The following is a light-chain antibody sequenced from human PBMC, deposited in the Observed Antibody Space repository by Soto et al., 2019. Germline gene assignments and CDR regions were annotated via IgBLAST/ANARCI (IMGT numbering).Light chain of an antibody. CDR3: SSYTSSSTLLV. Sequence: QSALTQPASVSGSPGQSITISCAGTRSDVGGYNYVSWYQQHPGKAPKLMIYEVSNRPSGVSNRFSGSKSGNTASLTISGLQAEDEADYYCSSYTSSSTLLVFGTGTKLTVL. CDR2: EVS. J-gene: IGLJ1*01. V-gene: IGLV2-14*01. CDR1: RSDVGGYNY.